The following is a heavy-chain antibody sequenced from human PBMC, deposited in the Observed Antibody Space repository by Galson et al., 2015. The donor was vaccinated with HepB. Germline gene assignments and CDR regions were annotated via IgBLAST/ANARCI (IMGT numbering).Heavy chain of an antibody. Sequence: SVKVSCKASGYTSTSYGISWVRQAPGQGLEWMGWISAYNGNTNYAQRLQGRVTMTTDTSTSTAYMELRSLRSDDTAVYYCARVDGPTPYDFWSGYRSEYYYGMDVWGQGTTVTVSS. CDR2: ISAYNGNT. V-gene: IGHV1-18*04. CDR1: GYTSTSYG. J-gene: IGHJ6*02. D-gene: IGHD3-3*01. CDR3: ARVDGPTPYDFWSGYRSEYYYGMDV.